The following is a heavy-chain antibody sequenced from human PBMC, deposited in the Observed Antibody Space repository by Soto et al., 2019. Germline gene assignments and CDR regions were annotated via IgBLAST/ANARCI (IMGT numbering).Heavy chain of an antibody. D-gene: IGHD1-26*01. J-gene: IGHJ5*02. V-gene: IGHV4-39*02. CDR1: GGSISSSSYY. CDR3: ATQEVGGSYVCTFDP. CDR2: IYYSGST. Sequence: QLQLQESGPGLVKPSETLTLTCTVSGGSISSSSYYWGWIRQPSVKGLEWIGSIYYSGSTYYNPSLKSRVTISVDTSKNHFSLKLSSVTAADTAVYYCATQEVGGSYVCTFDPWGQGTVVTVSS.